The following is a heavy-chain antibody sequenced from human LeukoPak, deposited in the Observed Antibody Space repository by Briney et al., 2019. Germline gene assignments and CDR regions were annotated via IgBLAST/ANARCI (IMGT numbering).Heavy chain of an antibody. J-gene: IGHJ4*02. CDR1: GGSISSGGYY. V-gene: IGHV4-30-2*01. CDR3: ARPSPTFGGLDY. CDR2: IYHSGST. Sequence: PSQTLSLTCTVSGGSISSGGYYWSWIRQPPGKGLEWIGYIYHSGSTYYNPSLKSRVTISVDRSKNQFSLKLSSVTAADTAVYYCARPSPTFGGLDYWGQGTLVAVSS. D-gene: IGHD3-16*01.